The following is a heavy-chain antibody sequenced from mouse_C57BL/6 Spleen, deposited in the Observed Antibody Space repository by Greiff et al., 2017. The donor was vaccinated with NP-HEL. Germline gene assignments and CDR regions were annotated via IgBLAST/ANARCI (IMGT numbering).Heavy chain of an antibody. CDR1: GYAFTNYL. V-gene: IGHV1-54*01. Sequence: QVQLKESGAELVRPGTSVKVSCKASGYAFTNYLIEWVKQRPGQGLEWIGVINPGSGGTNYNEKFKGKATLTADKSSSTAYMQLSSLTSEDSAVYFCARDYYGSRYGYFDVWGTGTTVTVSS. D-gene: IGHD1-1*01. CDR3: ARDYYGSRYGYFDV. CDR2: INPGSGGT. J-gene: IGHJ1*03.